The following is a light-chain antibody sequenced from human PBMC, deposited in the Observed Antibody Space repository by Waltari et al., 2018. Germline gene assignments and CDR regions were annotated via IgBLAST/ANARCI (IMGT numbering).Light chain of an antibody. Sequence: DLQMTQSPSTLSASVGDRVTITCRASQSISHWLAWYQQKPGKAPKLLIPKASSLEKEGPSRFSGSGSGTEFTLTITNLQPDDFATFYCQRYDDYPPTFGGGTKVEIK. CDR2: KAS. V-gene: IGKV1-5*03. J-gene: IGKJ4*01. CDR3: QRYDDYPPT. CDR1: QSISHW.